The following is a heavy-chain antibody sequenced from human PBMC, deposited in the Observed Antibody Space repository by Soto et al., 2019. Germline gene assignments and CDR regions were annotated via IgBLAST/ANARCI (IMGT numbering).Heavy chain of an antibody. CDR1: EFTFSNYW. V-gene: IGHV3-74*01. CDR2: INTDGSTT. J-gene: IGHJ4*02. CDR3: ATNLRGTVGTKF. Sequence: GGSLRLSCAASEFTFSNYWMHWVRQAPGKRLVWVSRINTDGSTTTYADSVKGRFTISRDNAKNTLYLQMNSLIAEYTAVYYCATNLRGTVGTKFWGQGTLVTVSS. D-gene: IGHD1-1*01.